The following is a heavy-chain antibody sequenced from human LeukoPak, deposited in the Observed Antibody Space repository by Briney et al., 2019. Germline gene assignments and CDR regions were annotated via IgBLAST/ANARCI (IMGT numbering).Heavy chain of an antibody. CDR3: ARSVSSSRFPLWKY. J-gene: IGHJ4*02. CDR1: GGSISSYY. Sequence: PSETLSLTCTVSGGSISSYYLSWIRKPPGKGLEWIGFFYHSGGTNYNPSLQGRVTMSIDTSKNQFSLKLTSVTAADTAVYYCARSVSSSRFPLWKYWGQGTLVTVSS. CDR2: FYHSGGT. D-gene: IGHD6-13*01. V-gene: IGHV4-59*01.